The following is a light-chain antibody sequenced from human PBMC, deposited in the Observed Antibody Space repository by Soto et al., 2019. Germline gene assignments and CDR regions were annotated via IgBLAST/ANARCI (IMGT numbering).Light chain of an antibody. CDR2: GAS. V-gene: IGKV3-20*01. J-gene: IGKJ1*01. CDR3: QHYNNWPPWT. CDR1: QSVSSSY. Sequence: EIVLTQSPGTLSLSPGERATLSCRASQSVSSSYLAWYQQKPGQAPRLLIYGASSRATAIPDRFSGSGSGKDFTLTISRLEPEDFAVYYCQHYNNWPPWTFGQGTKVEIK.